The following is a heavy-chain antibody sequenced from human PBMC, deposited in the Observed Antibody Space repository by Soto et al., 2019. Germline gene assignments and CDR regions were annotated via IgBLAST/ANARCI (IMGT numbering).Heavy chain of an antibody. Sequence: SVKVSCKTSGVSFSKNSISWVRQAPGQGLEWMGGIIPIFGTANFAQKFQGRVTITADKSTSTAYMELSSLRSEDTAVYYCARVHCSSTSCYIKRSSWFDPWGQGTLVIVSS. D-gene: IGHD2-2*02. CDR1: GVSFSKNS. CDR2: IIPIFGTA. V-gene: IGHV1-69*06. CDR3: ARVHCSSTSCYIKRSSWFDP. J-gene: IGHJ5*02.